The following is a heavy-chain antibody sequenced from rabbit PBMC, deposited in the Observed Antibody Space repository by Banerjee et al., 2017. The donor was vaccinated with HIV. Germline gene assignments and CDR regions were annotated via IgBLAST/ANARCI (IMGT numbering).Heavy chain of an antibody. J-gene: IGHJ4*01. CDR2: IYTSTSNT. V-gene: IGHV1S43*01. CDR1: SGYYY. CDR3: ARDLAGAIGWNFNL. D-gene: IGHD4-1*01. Sequence: SGYYYMCWVRQAPGKGLELIACIYTSTSNTDYASWVNGRFTISSHNAQNTLYLQLNSLTAADTATYFCARDLAGAIGWNFNLWGPGTLVTVS.